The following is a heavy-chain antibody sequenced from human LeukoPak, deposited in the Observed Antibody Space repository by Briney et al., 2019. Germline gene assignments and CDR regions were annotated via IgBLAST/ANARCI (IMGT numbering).Heavy chain of an antibody. Sequence: SETLSLTCTVSVGSISSSSYYWGWIRQPPGKGLEWIGSIYYSGSTYYNPSLKSRVTISVDTSKNQFSLKLSSVTAADTAVYYCARLRRDGYNWGQGTLVTVSS. J-gene: IGHJ4*02. D-gene: IGHD5-24*01. V-gene: IGHV4-39*01. CDR2: IYYSGST. CDR1: VGSISSSSYY. CDR3: ARLRRDGYN.